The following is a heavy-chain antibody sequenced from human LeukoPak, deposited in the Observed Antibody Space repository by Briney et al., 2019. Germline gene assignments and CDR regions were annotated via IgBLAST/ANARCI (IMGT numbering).Heavy chain of an antibody. CDR2: TTQSGESS. J-gene: IGHJ4*02. CDR3: ARESGGDWGYFDD. CDR1: GCTFSNKA. Sequence: AGGSLRLSCVASGCTFSNKAMSWVRQAPGMGLEWVTSTTQSGESSGYADSVKGRFTISRDNSKNTLFLQMDSLRVEDTAIYYCARESGGDWGYFDDWGQGTLVTVSS. V-gene: IGHV3-23*01. D-gene: IGHD2-21*02.